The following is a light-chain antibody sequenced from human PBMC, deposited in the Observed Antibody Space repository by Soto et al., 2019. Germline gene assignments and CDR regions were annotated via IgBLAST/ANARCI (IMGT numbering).Light chain of an antibody. Sequence: EIVLTQSPATLSLSPGERATLSCRASRSVSSYLAWYQQKPGQAPRLLIFDASNRATGIPARFSGSGPATDFTLTISSREPEDFAVYYCQQYNNWPPITFGQGTRLAIK. CDR1: RSVSSY. J-gene: IGKJ5*01. CDR3: QQYNNWPPIT. V-gene: IGKV3-11*01. CDR2: DAS.